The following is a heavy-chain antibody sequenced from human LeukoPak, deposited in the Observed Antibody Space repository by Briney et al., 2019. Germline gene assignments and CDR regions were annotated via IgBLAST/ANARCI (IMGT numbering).Heavy chain of an antibody. Sequence: ASVKVSCKASGYTLISYYIHWVRQAPGQGLEWVGIINPRDDTTSYAQRFQGRVTVTRDTTTTTVYMELSSLRSEDTAVYYCTRVHDYRTSGEYFQNWGQGTLVTVSS. CDR2: INPRDDTT. D-gene: IGHD4-11*01. CDR1: GYTLISYY. CDR3: TRVHDYRTSGEYFQN. V-gene: IGHV1-46*01. J-gene: IGHJ1*01.